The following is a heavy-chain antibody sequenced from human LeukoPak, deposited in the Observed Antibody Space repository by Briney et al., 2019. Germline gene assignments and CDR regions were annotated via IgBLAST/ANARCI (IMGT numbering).Heavy chain of an antibody. J-gene: IGHJ5*02. V-gene: IGHV4-4*02. CDR2: IYHSGST. Sequence: SETLSLTCAVSGGSISSSNWWSWVRQPPGKGLEWIGEIYHSGSTNYNPSLKSRVTISVDKSKNQFSLKLSSVTAADTAVYYCARSLSGWNCSGGSCPNWFDPWGQGTLVTVSS. CDR1: GGSISSSNW. CDR3: ARSLSGWNCSGGSCPNWFDP. D-gene: IGHD2-15*01.